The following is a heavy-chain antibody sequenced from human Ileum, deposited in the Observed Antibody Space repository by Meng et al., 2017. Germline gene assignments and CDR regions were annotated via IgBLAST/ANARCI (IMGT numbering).Heavy chain of an antibody. CDR3: AKATYLGSGYYFDY. V-gene: IGHV4-30-4*01. Sequence: QVQLQESGPGPVKPSQTLSLTCAVSGDPINRGDHYWTWIRQPPGKGPEWMGYIYSSGRTYYTPSLKGRLTISADTSQSTFSLKLNSVTATDTAVYFCAKATYLGSGYYFDYWGQGALVTVSS. J-gene: IGHJ4*02. CDR2: IYSSGRT. CDR1: GDPINRGDHY. D-gene: IGHD3-10*01.